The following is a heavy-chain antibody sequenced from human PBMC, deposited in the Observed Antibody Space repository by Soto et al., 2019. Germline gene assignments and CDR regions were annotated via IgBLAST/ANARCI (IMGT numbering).Heavy chain of an antibody. Sequence: GGSLRLSCAASGFTFSSYSMNWVRQAPGKGLEWVSSISSSSSYIYYADSVKGRFTISRDNAKNSLYLQMNSLRAEDTAVYYCARGSGYSYGMGDYYYGMDVWGQGTTVTVSS. CDR3: ARGSGYSYGMGDYYYGMDV. CDR2: ISSSSSYI. CDR1: GFTFSSYS. J-gene: IGHJ6*02. V-gene: IGHV3-21*01. D-gene: IGHD5-18*01.